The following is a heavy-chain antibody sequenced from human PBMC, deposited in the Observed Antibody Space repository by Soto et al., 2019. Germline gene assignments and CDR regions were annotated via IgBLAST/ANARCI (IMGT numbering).Heavy chain of an antibody. Sequence: QITLKESGPTLVKPTQTLTLTCTFSGFSLSTSGVGVGWIRQPPGKALEWLALIYWDDDKRYSPSLKSRLTITKDTSKNQVVLTMTNMDPVDTATHYCAHRLSEYSSSWYDWFDTWGQRTLVTVSS. CDR3: AHRLSEYSSSWYDWFDT. V-gene: IGHV2-5*02. CDR2: IYWDDDK. D-gene: IGHD6-13*01. J-gene: IGHJ5*02. CDR1: GFSLSTSGVG.